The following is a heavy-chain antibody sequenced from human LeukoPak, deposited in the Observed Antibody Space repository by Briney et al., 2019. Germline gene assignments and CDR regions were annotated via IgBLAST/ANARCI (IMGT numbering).Heavy chain of an antibody. Sequence: GGSLRLSRAASGFPFNNHGMSWVRQAPGKGLEWVSGIIGGAGSTYYADSVKGRFTISGDNSKNTLFLQMNSLRAEDTAVYYCAHGAMYQLDYWGQGTLVIVSS. D-gene: IGHD2-2*01. CDR3: AHGAMYQLDY. J-gene: IGHJ4*02. CDR2: IIGGAGST. V-gene: IGHV3-23*01. CDR1: GFPFNNHG.